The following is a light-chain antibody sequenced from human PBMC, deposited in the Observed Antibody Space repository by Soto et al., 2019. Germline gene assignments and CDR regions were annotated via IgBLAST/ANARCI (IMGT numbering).Light chain of an antibody. CDR1: QSVTNK. J-gene: IGKJ1*01. V-gene: IGKV3-15*01. CDR2: DAS. CDR3: LQYHFWPWT. Sequence: EMLMTQSPATLSVSPGERVSLSCWASQSVTNKLAWYQQRPGQPPRLLFYDASTRATGVPATFTGSGSGADFTLTISSLQSEDFAVYYCLQYHFWPWTFGQGTRWIS.